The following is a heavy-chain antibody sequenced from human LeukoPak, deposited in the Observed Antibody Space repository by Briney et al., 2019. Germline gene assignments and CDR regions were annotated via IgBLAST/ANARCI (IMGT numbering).Heavy chain of an antibody. V-gene: IGHV3-11*01. CDR3: ARELRIGGAHNRYWYFDL. Sequence: PGGSLRLSCAASGFTFSDYYMSWIRQAPGKGLEWVSYISSSGSTIYYADSVKGRFTISRDNAKNSLYLQMNSLRAEDTAVYYCARELRIGGAHNRYWYFDLWGRCTLVTVSS. D-gene: IGHD1-26*01. J-gene: IGHJ2*01. CDR2: ISSSGSTI. CDR1: GFTFSDYY.